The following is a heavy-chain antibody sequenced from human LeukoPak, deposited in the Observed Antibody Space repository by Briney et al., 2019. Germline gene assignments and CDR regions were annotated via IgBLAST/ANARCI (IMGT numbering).Heavy chain of an antibody. Sequence: GGSLRLSCAASGFTFKDLAMNWVRQAPGKGLEWVSGISGSGGMTYHADSVKGRMIASRDNSNNTLFLQMNNLRVEDTAVYFCGKVRSGNYFVRGMDVWGQGTTVTVSS. V-gene: IGHV3-23*01. CDR2: ISGSGGMT. D-gene: IGHD1-26*01. CDR3: GKVRSGNYFVRGMDV. J-gene: IGHJ6*02. CDR1: GFTFKDLA.